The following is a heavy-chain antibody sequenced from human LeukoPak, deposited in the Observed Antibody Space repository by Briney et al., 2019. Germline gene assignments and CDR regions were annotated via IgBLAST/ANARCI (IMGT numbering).Heavy chain of an antibody. CDR2: ISDHNGTP. V-gene: IGHV1-18*01. CDR3: ARDSVLGAPYTDH. J-gene: IGHJ5*02. D-gene: IGHD3-3*02. CDR1: VYIFTNYG. Sequence: ASVTVSYKPSVYIFTNYGISWARQAPGQGLEWMGWISDHNGTPNYAQKFEGRVTMTTDTSTSTAYMELTSLTSDDPAVYYCARDSVLGAPYTDHWGQGTLVTVSS.